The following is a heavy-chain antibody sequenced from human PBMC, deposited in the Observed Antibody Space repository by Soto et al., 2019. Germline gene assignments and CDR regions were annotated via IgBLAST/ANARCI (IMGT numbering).Heavy chain of an antibody. V-gene: IGHV5-51*01. J-gene: IGHJ1*01. CDR1: GYSFTSYW. CDR3: ARHPPHDSSGLSFQN. D-gene: IGHD3-22*01. CDR2: IYPGDSDT. Sequence: PGESLKISCKGSGYSFTSYWIGWVRQMPGKGLEWMGIIYPGDSDTRYSPSFQGQVTISADKSISTAYLQWSSLKASDTAMYYYARHPPHDSSGLSFQNWGQGTLVTVSS.